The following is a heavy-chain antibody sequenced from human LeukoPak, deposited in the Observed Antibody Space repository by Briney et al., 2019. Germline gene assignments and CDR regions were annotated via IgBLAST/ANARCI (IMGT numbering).Heavy chain of an antibody. V-gene: IGHV3-21*01. CDR2: ISCSSSYI. CDR3: ARATGYSSSWYEPFDY. CDR1: GFTFSSYS. D-gene: IGHD6-13*01. J-gene: IGHJ4*02. Sequence: GGSLRLSCAASGFTFSSYSMNWVRQAPGKGLEWVSSISCSSSYIYYADSVKGRFTISRDNAKNSLYLQMNSLRAEDTAVYYCARATGYSSSWYEPFDYWGQGTLVTVSS.